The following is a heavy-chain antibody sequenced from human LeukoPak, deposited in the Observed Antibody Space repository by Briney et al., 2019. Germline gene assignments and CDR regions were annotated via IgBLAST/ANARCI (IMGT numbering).Heavy chain of an antibody. Sequence: GGSLRLSCAASGFTFSSYAMHWVRQAPGKGLEWVAVISYDGSNKYYADSVKGRFTISRDNSKNTLYLQMNSLRAEDTAVYYCARDSHYGDIDYWGQGTLVTVSS. CDR1: GFTFSSYA. D-gene: IGHD4-17*01. CDR3: ARDSHYGDIDY. CDR2: ISYDGSNK. V-gene: IGHV3-30*04. J-gene: IGHJ4*02.